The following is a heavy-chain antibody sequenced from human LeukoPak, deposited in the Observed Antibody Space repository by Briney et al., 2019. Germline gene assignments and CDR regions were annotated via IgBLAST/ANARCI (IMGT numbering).Heavy chain of an antibody. D-gene: IGHD5-12*01. CDR2: MNTKSGNT. J-gene: IGHJ4*02. V-gene: IGHV1-8*03. CDR1: GYTFTRYD. Sequence: ASVKVSCKASGYTFTRYDINWVRQATGQGLEWMGWMNTKSGNTGHAQKFQGRVTISRDTSINTVYMELSSLRSEDTAVYYCARGPGYSGYDYDYWGQGTLVTVSS. CDR3: ARGPGYSGYDYDY.